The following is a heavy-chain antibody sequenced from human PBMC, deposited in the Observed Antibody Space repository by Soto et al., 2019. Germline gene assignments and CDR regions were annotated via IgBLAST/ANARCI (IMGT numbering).Heavy chain of an antibody. CDR3: GKGRSTYYLVPPSDL. CDR2: ISGRGGNT. V-gene: IGHV3-23*01. Sequence: EVQLLESGGGLVQPGGSLRLSCAASGFTFSSYAMSWVRQAPGKGLEWVSAISGRGGNTYYADSVKGRFTISRDNSKKTLNLPMDSLMAEHPAVYYCGKGRSTYYLVPPSDLWAQGTLVTVA. D-gene: IGHD3-10*01. J-gene: IGHJ5*02. CDR1: GFTFSSYA.